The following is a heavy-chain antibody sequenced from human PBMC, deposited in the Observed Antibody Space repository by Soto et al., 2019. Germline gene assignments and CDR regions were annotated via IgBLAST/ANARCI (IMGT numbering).Heavy chain of an antibody. CDR3: ARDLTWNNVLGFDS. J-gene: IGHJ4*02. D-gene: IGHD1-1*01. CDR2: VSTYSEHT. Sequence: QMVQSGDEVKKPGASVKVSCRASGYIFNSVGISWLRQVPGQGLEWMGWVSTYSEHTKSVQKFQDRVTLTADTSTSTVHMELRSLRSADTAGYYCARDLTWNNVLGFDSWGQGTLVTVSS. CDR1: GYIFNSVG. V-gene: IGHV1-18*04.